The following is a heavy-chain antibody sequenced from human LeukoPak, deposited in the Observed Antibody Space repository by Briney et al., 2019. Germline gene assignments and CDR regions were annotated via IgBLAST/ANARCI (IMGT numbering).Heavy chain of an antibody. CDR2: ISGSGGST. Sequence: GGTLRLSCAASGFTFSSYGMSWVRQAPGKGLEWVSAISGSGGSTYYADSVKGRFTISRDNSKNTLYLQMNSLRAEDTAVYYCAKDRDGSGIFDYWGQGTLVTVSS. CDR3: AKDRDGSGIFDY. J-gene: IGHJ4*02. D-gene: IGHD3-10*01. CDR1: GFTFSSYG. V-gene: IGHV3-23*01.